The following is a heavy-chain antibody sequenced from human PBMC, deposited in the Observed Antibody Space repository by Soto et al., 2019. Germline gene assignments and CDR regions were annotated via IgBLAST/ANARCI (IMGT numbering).Heavy chain of an antibody. CDR2: IWDDGSNK. CDR1: GFTFSSYG. CDR3: ARQNTEFWSGYYDFDI. J-gene: IGHJ3*02. Sequence: GGSLRLSCAASGFTFSSYGMHWVRQAPGKGLEWVAVIWDDGSNKYYADSVKGRFTISRDNSKNTLYLQMNSLRAEDTAVYYCARQNTEFWSGYYDFDIWGQGTMVTVSS. D-gene: IGHD3-3*01. V-gene: IGHV3-33*01.